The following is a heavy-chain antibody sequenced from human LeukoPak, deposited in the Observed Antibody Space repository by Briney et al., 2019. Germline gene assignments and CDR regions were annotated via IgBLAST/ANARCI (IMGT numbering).Heavy chain of an antibody. Sequence: PGGSLRLSCAASGFTFSSYGMHWVRQAPGKGLEWVAVISYDGSNKYYADSVKGRFTISRDNSKNTLYLQMNSLRAEDTAVYYCAKGGASVTRYVDYWGQGTLVTVSS. D-gene: IGHD4-17*01. CDR2: ISYDGSNK. CDR3: AKGGASVTRYVDY. CDR1: GFTFSSYG. J-gene: IGHJ4*02. V-gene: IGHV3-30*18.